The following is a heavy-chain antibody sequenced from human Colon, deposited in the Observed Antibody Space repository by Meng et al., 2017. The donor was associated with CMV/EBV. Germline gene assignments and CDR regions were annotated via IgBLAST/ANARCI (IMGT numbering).Heavy chain of an antibody. CDR2: IRCERSNK. J-gene: IGHJ4*02. Sequence: GESLKISCAASEFTFSNYGMHWVRQAPGKGLEWVSFIRCERSNKYYADSVKGRFTISRDNSKNTLYLQTNSLRTEDTALYYCAKEGGDGYMKDLWGQGTLVTVSS. CDR1: EFTFSNYG. V-gene: IGHV3-30*02. D-gene: IGHD5-24*01. CDR3: AKEGGDGYMKDL.